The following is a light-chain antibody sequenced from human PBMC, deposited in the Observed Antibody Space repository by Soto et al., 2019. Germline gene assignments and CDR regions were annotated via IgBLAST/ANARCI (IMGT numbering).Light chain of an antibody. CDR2: GAS. J-gene: IGKJ5*01. CDR3: QQYGTLIT. Sequence: EIVLTQSPGTLSLSPGERATLSCRASQGVANSYLAWYQQKPGQASRLLIHGASSRATGIPDRFSGSGSGTDFTLTISKLESEDFAVYYCQQYGTLITFGQGTRLEIK. V-gene: IGKV3-20*01. CDR1: QGVANSY.